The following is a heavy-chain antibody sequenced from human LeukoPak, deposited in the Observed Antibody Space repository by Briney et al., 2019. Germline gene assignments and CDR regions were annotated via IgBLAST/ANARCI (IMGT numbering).Heavy chain of an antibody. CDR2: ISYDGSNK. Sequence: PGGSLRLSCAASGFTFSSYAMHWVRQAPGKGLEWVAVISYDGSNKYYADSVKSRFTISRDNSKNTLYLQMNSLRAEDTAVYYCSLRELWGQGTLVTVSS. D-gene: IGHD1-26*01. V-gene: IGHV3-30-3*01. CDR1: GFTFSSYA. CDR3: SLREL. J-gene: IGHJ4*02.